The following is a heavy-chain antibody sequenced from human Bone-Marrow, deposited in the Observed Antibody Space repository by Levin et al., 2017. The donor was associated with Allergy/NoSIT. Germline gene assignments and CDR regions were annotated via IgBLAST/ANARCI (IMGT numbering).Heavy chain of an antibody. V-gene: IGHV3-21*01. Sequence: WASVKVSCAASGFNFSTYNMNWVRQTPGKGLEWVSSITRRSDYMYYADSVKGRFIISRDNAKNSLFLQMNSLRVDDTAVYYCAKDRTYGILWNYGMDVWGQGTTVTVSS. J-gene: IGHJ6*02. CDR1: GFNFSTYN. CDR3: AKDRTYGILWNYGMDV. CDR2: ITRRSDYM. D-gene: IGHD4-17*01.